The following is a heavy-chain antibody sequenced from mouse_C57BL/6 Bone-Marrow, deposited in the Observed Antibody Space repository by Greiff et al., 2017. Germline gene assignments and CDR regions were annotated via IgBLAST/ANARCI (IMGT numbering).Heavy chain of an antibody. Sequence: EVQLQQSGPELVKPGASVKISCKASGYTFTDYYMNWVKQSHGKSLEWIGDINPNNGGTSYNQKFKGKATLTVDKSSSTAYMELRSLTSEDSAVYYCARRLLRDGYFDVWGTGTTVTVSS. CDR1: GYTFTDYY. CDR3: ARRLLRDGYFDV. CDR2: INPNNGGT. J-gene: IGHJ1*03. D-gene: IGHD1-1*01. V-gene: IGHV1-26*01.